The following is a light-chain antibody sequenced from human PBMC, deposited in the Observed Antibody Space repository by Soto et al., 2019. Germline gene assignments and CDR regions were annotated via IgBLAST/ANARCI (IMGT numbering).Light chain of an antibody. CDR2: DNR. J-gene: IGLJ2*01. CDR3: GTWDSSLSAVL. V-gene: IGLV1-51*01. CDR1: NSNIGKNY. Sequence: QSVLTQPPSVSAAPGQRVTISCSGSNSNIGKNYVCWYQHFPGRAPKLLIFDNRKRPSGIPDRFSGSKSGTSATLGITGLQTGDDADYYCGTWDSSLSAVLFGGGTKLTVL.